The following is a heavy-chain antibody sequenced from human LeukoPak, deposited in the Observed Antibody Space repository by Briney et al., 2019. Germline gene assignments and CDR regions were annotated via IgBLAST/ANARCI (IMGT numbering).Heavy chain of an antibody. J-gene: IGHJ4*02. CDR3: ARSIWNYAHFDY. V-gene: IGHV1-69*05. Sequence: SVKVSCKASGGTFSSYAISWVRQAPGQGLEWMGGIIPIFGTANYAQKFQGRVTITTDESTSTAYMELSSLRSEDTAVYYGARSIWNYAHFDYWGQGTLVTVSS. D-gene: IGHD1-7*01. CDR1: GGTFSSYA. CDR2: IIPIFGTA.